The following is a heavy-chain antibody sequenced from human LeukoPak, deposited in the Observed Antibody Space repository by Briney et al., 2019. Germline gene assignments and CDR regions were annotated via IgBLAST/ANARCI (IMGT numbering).Heavy chain of an antibody. V-gene: IGHV3-48*04. CDR3: ARRTVTRDWYFDL. Sequence: GGSLRLSCAASGFTFSSYWMSWVRQAPGKGLEWVSYISSSGTTIYYADSVKGRFTISRDNAKNSLYLQMNSLRAEDTAVYYCARRTVTRDWYFDLWGRGTLVTVSS. J-gene: IGHJ2*01. CDR2: ISSSGTTI. D-gene: IGHD4-17*01. CDR1: GFTFSSYW.